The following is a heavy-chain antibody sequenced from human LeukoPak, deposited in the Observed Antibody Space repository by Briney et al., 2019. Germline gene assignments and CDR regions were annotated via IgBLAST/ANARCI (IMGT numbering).Heavy chain of an antibody. CDR3: ARGPKDIVVVHYYYYYMDV. J-gene: IGHJ6*03. Sequence: SQTLSLTCALSGDSVSSNSAAWNWIRQSPSRGLEWLGRTYYRSKWYNDYAVSVKSRITINPDTSKNQFSLQLNSVTPEDTAVYYCARGPKDIVVVHYYYYYMDVWGKGTTVTVSS. D-gene: IGHD2-2*01. CDR1: GDSVSSNSAA. CDR2: TYYRSKWYN. V-gene: IGHV6-1*01.